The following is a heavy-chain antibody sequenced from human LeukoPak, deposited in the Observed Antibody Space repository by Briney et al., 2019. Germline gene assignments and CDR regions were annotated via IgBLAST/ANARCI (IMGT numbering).Heavy chain of an antibody. D-gene: IGHD6-6*01. CDR1: GFTFDDYG. CDR3: ARVRYSSSPGYYYYMDV. Sequence: GGSLRLSCAASGFTFDDYGMSWVRQAPGKGLEWVSGINWNGGSTGYADSVKGRFTISRDNAKNSLYLQMNSLRAEGTALYYCARVRYSSSPGYYYYMDVWGKGTTVTVSS. V-gene: IGHV3-20*04. CDR2: INWNGGST. J-gene: IGHJ6*03.